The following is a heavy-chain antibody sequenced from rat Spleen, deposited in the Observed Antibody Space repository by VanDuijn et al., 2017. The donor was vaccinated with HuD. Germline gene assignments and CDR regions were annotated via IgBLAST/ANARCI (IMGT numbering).Heavy chain of an antibody. CDR2: ISYDGSST. Sequence: EVQLVGSGGGLVQPGRSLKLSCAASGFTFSDYNMAWVRQAPKKGLEWVATISYDGSSTYYRDSVKGRFTISRDNAKSTLFLQMDSLRSEDTATYYCAREDWYVDFWGPGTMVTVSS. CDR1: GFTFSDYN. V-gene: IGHV5-7*01. J-gene: IGHJ1*01. D-gene: IGHD1-11*01. CDR3: AREDWYVDF.